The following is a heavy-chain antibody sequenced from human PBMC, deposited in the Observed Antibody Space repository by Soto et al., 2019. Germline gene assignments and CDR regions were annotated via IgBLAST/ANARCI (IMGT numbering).Heavy chain of an antibody. V-gene: IGHV3-23*01. Sequence: EVQLLESGGGLVQPGGSLRLSCGGSGFTFNSYAMTWVRQAPGKGLEWVSAISGSGGTTYYANSVKGRFTISRDQSKDTLYLQMNRLRAAETDIYYCAKDRHYGSGTYSDSYLDYWGQGTLVTVSS. CDR1: GFTFNSYA. CDR2: ISGSGGTT. J-gene: IGHJ4*02. CDR3: AKDRHYGSGTYSDSYLDY. D-gene: IGHD3-10*01.